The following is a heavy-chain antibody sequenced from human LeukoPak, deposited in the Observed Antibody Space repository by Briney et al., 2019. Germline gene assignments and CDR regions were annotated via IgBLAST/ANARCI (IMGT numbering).Heavy chain of an antibody. J-gene: IGHJ5*02. V-gene: IGHV7-4-1*02. CDR3: ARSDSYDYSNYDRPWWFDP. CDR1: GYTFTSYA. Sequence: ASVKVSCKASGYTFTSYAMNWVRQAPGQGLEWMGWINANTGNPTYAQGFTGRFVFSLDTSVSTAYLQISSLKAEDTAVYYCARSDSYDYSNYDRPWWFDPWGQGTLVTVSS. CDR2: INANTGNP. D-gene: IGHD4-11*01.